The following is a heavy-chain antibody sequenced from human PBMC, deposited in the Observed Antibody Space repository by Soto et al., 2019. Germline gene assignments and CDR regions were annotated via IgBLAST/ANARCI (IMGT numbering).Heavy chain of an antibody. Sequence: QVQLVESGGGVVQPGRSLRLSCAASGFTFSSYGMHWVRQAPGKGLEWVAVISYDGSNKYYADSVKGRFTISRDNSKNTLYLQINSLRAEHTAVYYCAKDHGAVAGLDYWGQGTLVTVSS. CDR2: ISYDGSNK. CDR1: GFTFSSYG. CDR3: AKDHGAVAGLDY. D-gene: IGHD6-19*01. J-gene: IGHJ4*02. V-gene: IGHV3-30*18.